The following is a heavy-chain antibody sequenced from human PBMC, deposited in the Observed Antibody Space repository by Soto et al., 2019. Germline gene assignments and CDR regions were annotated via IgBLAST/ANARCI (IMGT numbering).Heavy chain of an antibody. V-gene: IGHV1-24*01. J-gene: IGHJ5*02. Sequence: ASVKVSCKVSGYTLTELSMHWVRPAPGKGLEWMGGFDPEDGETIYAQKFQGRVTMTEDTSTDTAYMELSSLRSEDTAVYYCATPYYDFWSGYTWFDPWGQGTLVTVS. CDR3: ATPYYDFWSGYTWFDP. D-gene: IGHD3-3*01. CDR1: GYTLTELS. CDR2: FDPEDGET.